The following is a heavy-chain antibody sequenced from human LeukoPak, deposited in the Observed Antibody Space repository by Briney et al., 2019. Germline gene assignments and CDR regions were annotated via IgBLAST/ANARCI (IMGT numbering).Heavy chain of an antibody. CDR1: GFTFDDYA. CDR2: ISWNSGSI. D-gene: IGHD6-19*01. J-gene: IGHJ4*02. Sequence: GGSLRLSCAASGFTFDDYAMHWVRQAPGKGLEWVSGISWNSGSIGYADSVKGRFTISRDNAKNSLYLQMNSLRAEDTALYYCAKDISGCPSRPIDYWGQGTLVTVSS. CDR3: AKDISGCPSRPIDY. V-gene: IGHV3-9*01.